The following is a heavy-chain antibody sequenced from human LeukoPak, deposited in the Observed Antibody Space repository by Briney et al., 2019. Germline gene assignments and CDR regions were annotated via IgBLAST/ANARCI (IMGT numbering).Heavy chain of an antibody. CDR1: GYTFTSYY. V-gene: IGHV1-46*01. Sequence: ASVKVSCKASGYTFTSYYMHWVRQAPGQGLEWMGIINPSGGSTSYAQKFQGRVTITADKSTSTAYMELSSLRSEDTAVYYCARGGVYSYGYSLAYFDYWGQGTLVTVSS. CDR3: ARGGVYSYGYSLAYFDY. D-gene: IGHD5-18*01. J-gene: IGHJ4*02. CDR2: INPSGGST.